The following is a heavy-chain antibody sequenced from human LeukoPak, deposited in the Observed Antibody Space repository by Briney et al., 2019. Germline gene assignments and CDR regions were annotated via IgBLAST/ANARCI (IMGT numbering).Heavy chain of an antibody. Sequence: PSETLSLTCTVSGGSIGSYYWSWIRQPPGKGLEWIGYIYYSGSTNYNPSLKSRVTISVDTSKNQFSLKLSSVTAADTAVYYCASRPPKYSSSWYPLDYWGQGTLVTVSS. CDR3: ASRPPKYSSSWYPLDY. V-gene: IGHV4-59*01. CDR2: IYYSGST. J-gene: IGHJ4*02. CDR1: GGSIGSYY. D-gene: IGHD6-13*01.